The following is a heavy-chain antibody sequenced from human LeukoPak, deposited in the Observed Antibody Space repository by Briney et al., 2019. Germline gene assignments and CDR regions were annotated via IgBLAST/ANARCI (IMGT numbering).Heavy chain of an antibody. CDR3: ARVYYDSRGYYYAGDI. V-gene: IGHV3-48*02. CDR2: ITSSGSLT. CDR1: GFTLNSYN. J-gene: IGHJ3*02. Sequence: GGSLRLSCVASGFTLNSYNMNWVRHAPGKGLEWVSYITSSGSLTYSADSVKGRFIVSRDNAKNSLYLQLNSLRDEDTAVYYCARVYYDSRGYYYAGDIWGQRTMVTVSS. D-gene: IGHD3-22*01.